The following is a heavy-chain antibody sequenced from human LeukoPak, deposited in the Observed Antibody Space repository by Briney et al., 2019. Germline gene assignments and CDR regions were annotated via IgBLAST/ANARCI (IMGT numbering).Heavy chain of an antibody. D-gene: IGHD6-13*01. Sequence: GASVKVSCKASGYTFTSYYMHWVRQAPGQGLEWMGIINPSGGSTSYAQKFQGRVTMTRETSTSTVYMELSSLRSEDTAVYYCARGGSSSSSWYGYYYGMDVWGQGTTVTVSS. CDR3: ARGGSSSSSWYGYYYGMDV. J-gene: IGHJ6*02. V-gene: IGHV1-46*01. CDR2: INPSGGST. CDR1: GYTFTSYY.